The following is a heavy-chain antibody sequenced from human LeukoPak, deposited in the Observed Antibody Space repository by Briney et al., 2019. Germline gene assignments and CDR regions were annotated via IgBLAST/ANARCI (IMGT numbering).Heavy chain of an antibody. V-gene: IGHV4-34*01. Sequence: SETLSLTCAVYGGSFSGYYWSWIRQPPGKGLEWIGEIYHSGSTNYNPSLKSRVTISVDASKNQFSLNLRSVTAADTAVYYCARGYATVGHRGLDYWGQGTLVTVSS. CDR3: ARGYATVGHRGLDY. CDR2: IYHSGST. D-gene: IGHD4-23*01. CDR1: GGSFSGYY. J-gene: IGHJ4*02.